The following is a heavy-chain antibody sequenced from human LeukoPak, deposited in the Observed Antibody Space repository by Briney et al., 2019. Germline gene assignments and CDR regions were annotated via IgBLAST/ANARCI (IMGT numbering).Heavy chain of an antibody. J-gene: IGHJ4*02. V-gene: IGHV3-23*01. CDR1: GFDFSNYA. Sequence: GGSLRLSCAASGFDFSNYAMALVRQAPGKGLELMSAIGGSDSGTFYRDSVKGRFTISRDNSNNRLYLEMNSLRAEDTAVYYCVKQWSLAAAGTFDFWGKGTLVTVSS. CDR3: VKQWSLAAAGTFDF. D-gene: IGHD6-13*01. CDR2: IGGSDSGT.